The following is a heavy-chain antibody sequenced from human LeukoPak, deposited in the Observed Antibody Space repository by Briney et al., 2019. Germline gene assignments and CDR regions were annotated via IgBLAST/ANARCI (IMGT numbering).Heavy chain of an antibody. V-gene: IGHV1-2*02. CDR1: GYTFTSYG. CDR3: ARLVGLSTTASY. D-gene: IGHD5/OR15-5a*01. J-gene: IGHJ4*02. Sequence: ASVKVSCKASGYTFTSYGISWVRQAPGQGLEWMGWINPTSGGTNYAQKFQDRVTMTRDTSINTAYMELSRLTSDVTAVYYCARLVGLSTTASYWGQGTLVIVSS. CDR2: INPTSGGT.